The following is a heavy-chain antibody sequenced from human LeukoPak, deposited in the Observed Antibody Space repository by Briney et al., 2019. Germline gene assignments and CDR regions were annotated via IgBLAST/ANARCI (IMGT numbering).Heavy chain of an antibody. V-gene: IGHV3-48*03. Sequence: TGGSLRLSCAASGFTFSSYEMNWVRQAPGKGLEWVSYISSSGSTIYYADSVKGRFTISRDNAKNSLYLQMNSLRAEDTALYYCARDVSSGWYSDYWGQGTLVTVSS. CDR3: ARDVSSGWYSDY. D-gene: IGHD6-19*01. CDR1: GFTFSSYE. J-gene: IGHJ4*02. CDR2: ISSSGSTI.